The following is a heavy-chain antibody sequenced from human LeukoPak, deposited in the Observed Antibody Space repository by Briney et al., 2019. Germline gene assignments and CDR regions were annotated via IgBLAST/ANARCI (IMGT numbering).Heavy chain of an antibody. CDR2: FTGYGHT. V-gene: IGHV3-23*01. CDR1: GLTFSNFA. Sequence: GGSMTLSCPVSGLTFSNFAIMWVRQAPEGVLQWVSSFTGYGHTFYADSVRGRFTIFRDTSKNTLLLQMNSLRAEDTAVYYCAKGAAAGKVEWFDPWGQGTLVTVSS. J-gene: IGHJ5*02. D-gene: IGHD6-13*01. CDR3: AKGAAAGKVEWFDP.